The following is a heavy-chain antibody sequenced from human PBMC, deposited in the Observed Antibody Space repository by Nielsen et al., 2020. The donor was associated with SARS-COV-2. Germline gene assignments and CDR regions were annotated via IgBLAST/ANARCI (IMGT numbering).Heavy chain of an antibody. J-gene: IGHJ6*03. Sequence: GESLKDSCAASGFTFSSYGMHWVRQAPGKGMEWVAVISYDGSNKYYADSVKGRFTISRDNSKNTLYLQMNSLRAEDTAVYYCAKDPVFLEQYYYYYMDVWGKGTTVTVSS. CDR2: ISYDGSNK. CDR1: GFTFSSYG. CDR3: AKDPVFLEQYYYYYMDV. V-gene: IGHV3-30*18. D-gene: IGHD1/OR15-1a*01.